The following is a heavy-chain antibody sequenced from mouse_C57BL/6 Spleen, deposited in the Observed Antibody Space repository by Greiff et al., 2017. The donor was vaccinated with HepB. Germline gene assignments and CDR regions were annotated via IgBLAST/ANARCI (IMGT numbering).Heavy chain of an antibody. CDR3: ARDAGGGNFDY. CDR1: GFTFSDFY. Sequence: DVKLVESGGGLVQSGRSLRLSCATSGFTFSDFYMEWVRQAPGKGLEWIAASRNKANDYTTEYSASVKGRFIVSRDTSQSILYLQMNALRAEDTAIYYCARDAGGGNFDYWGQGTTLTVSS. CDR2: SRNKANDYTT. V-gene: IGHV7-1*01. D-gene: IGHD1-1*02. J-gene: IGHJ2*01.